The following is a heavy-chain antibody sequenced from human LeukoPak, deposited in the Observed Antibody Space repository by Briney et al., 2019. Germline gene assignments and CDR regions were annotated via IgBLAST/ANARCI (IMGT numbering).Heavy chain of an antibody. J-gene: IGHJ4*02. CDR1: GFTFSSYA. V-gene: IGHV3-30-3*01. Sequence: PGGSLRLSCAASGFTFSSYAMHWVRQAPGKGLEWVAVISYDGSNKYYADSVKGRFTISRDNSKNTLYLQMNSLRAEDTAVYYCAGTGGPFDYWGQGTLVTVSS. CDR3: AGTGGPFDY. D-gene: IGHD7-27*01. CDR2: ISYDGSNK.